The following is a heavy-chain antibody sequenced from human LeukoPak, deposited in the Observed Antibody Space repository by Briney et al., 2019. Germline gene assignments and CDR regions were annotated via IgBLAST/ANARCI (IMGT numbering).Heavy chain of an antibody. CDR1: GFTFSSYW. CDR3: ARDSAMVRGVILDY. J-gene: IGHJ4*02. V-gene: IGHV3-74*01. Sequence: GGSLRLSCAASGFTFSSYWMHWVRQAPGKGLVRVSRIKSDGSSTSYADSVKGRFTISRDNVKNTLYLQTNSLRAEDTAVYYCARDSAMVRGVILDYWGQGTLVTVSS. D-gene: IGHD3-10*01. CDR2: IKSDGSST.